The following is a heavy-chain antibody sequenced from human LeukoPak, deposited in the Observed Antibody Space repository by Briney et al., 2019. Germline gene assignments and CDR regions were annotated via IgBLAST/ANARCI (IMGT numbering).Heavy chain of an antibody. J-gene: IGHJ5*02. CDR3: ARLCSSHRNWFDP. D-gene: IGHD2-2*01. CDR2: IYDSGST. Sequence: SETLSLTCTVSGCSISSSSYYWGGIRQPPGKGLEWSGSIYDSGSTYYNPALKSRVTISVDTSNNQFSLKLSSAAAADTAVYYCARLCSSHRNWFDPWGQGTLVTVSS. CDR1: GCSISSSSYY. V-gene: IGHV4-39*07.